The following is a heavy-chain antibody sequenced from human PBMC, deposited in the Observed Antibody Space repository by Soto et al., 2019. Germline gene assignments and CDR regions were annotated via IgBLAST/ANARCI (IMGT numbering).Heavy chain of an antibody. CDR1: GFTLSRYS. D-gene: IGHD2-15*01. Sequence: EVQLVESGRGLVQPGGSLRLSCVASGFTLSRYSMNWVRQAQGKGLEWVSYISRSSSTICYADSVKGLFTISRDNAENSLYLPMSSLRAEDTAVYYCARDLAGDISDLWGQAARVTVSS. V-gene: IGHV3-48*01. CDR3: ARDLAGDISDL. J-gene: IGHJ4*02. CDR2: ISRSSSTI.